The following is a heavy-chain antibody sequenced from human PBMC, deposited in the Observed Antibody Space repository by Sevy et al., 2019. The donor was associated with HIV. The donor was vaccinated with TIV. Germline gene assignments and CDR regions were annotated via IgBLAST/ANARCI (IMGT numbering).Heavy chain of an antibody. D-gene: IGHD5-18*01. J-gene: IGHJ4*02. Sequence: GGSLRLSCITSGFKFDDHAFSWVRQAPGKGLEWVSDINWSGDSKTYADSVKGRFTISRDNAKNSLDLQMNSLRVEDTALYYCARAMVKSNHLNFDYWGQGALVTVSS. CDR3: ARAMVKSNHLNFDY. CDR1: GFKFDDHA. CDR2: INWSGDSK. V-gene: IGHV3-20*04.